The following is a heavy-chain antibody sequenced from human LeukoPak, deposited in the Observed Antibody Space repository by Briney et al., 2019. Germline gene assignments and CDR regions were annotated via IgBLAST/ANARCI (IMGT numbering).Heavy chain of an antibody. CDR1: GFDFSRYG. Sequence: PGRSLRLSCEGSGFDFSRYGMHWVRQAPGKGLEWVAMIWFDESNKYYVDSVQGRFTISRDNSKNMMYLQMNSLRVEDTAVYYCAKEAQSSGRYLSEYYFDSWGQGTLVTVSS. J-gene: IGHJ4*02. V-gene: IGHV3-33*06. D-gene: IGHD3-22*01. CDR3: AKEAQSSGRYLSEYYFDS. CDR2: IWFDESNK.